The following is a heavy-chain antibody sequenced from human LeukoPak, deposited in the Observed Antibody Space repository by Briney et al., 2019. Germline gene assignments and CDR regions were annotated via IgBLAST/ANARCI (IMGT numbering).Heavy chain of an antibody. V-gene: IGHV4-30-2*01. Sequence: PSQTLSLTCAVSVGSICTGCYCGGWIRQPPGRGLGWIGYVHLRGRTYSKPSLKSRFTQSVDRPNNQFSLKQTSVPAADTAVYYCVRRGYCSGGSCYPGSFGHWGQGTLVTVSS. CDR3: VRRGYCSGGSCYPGSFGH. CDR2: VHLRGRT. J-gene: IGHJ4*02. CDR1: VGSICTGCYC. D-gene: IGHD2-15*01.